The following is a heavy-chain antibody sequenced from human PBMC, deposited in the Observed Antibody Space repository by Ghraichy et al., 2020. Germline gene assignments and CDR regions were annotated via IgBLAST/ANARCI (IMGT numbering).Heavy chain of an antibody. CDR1: GGSISSGGYY. CDR2: IYYSGST. CDR3: ARVGGRDGYNLFDY. V-gene: IGHV4-31*03. Sequence: SETLSLTCTVSGGSISSGGYYWSWIRQHPGKGLEWIGYIYYSGSTYYNPSLKSRVTISVDTSKNQFSLKLSSVTAADTAVYYCARVGGRDGYNLFDYWGQGTLVTVSS. D-gene: IGHD5-24*01. J-gene: IGHJ4*02.